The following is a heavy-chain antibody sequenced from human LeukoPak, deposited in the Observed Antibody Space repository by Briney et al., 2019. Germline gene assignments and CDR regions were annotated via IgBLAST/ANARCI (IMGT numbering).Heavy chain of an antibody. Sequence: GGSLRLSCGASGFAFSNSGMHWVRQAPGRGLEWVAVIWYGGVNKYYGDAVKGRFTISRDNSKNMVYLQMNSLRAEDTAVYYCARDEPSPDSTDLDYWGQGTLVTVSS. CDR3: ARDEPSPDSTDLDY. J-gene: IGHJ4*02. CDR2: IWYGGVNK. CDR1: GFAFSNSG. V-gene: IGHV3-33*08. D-gene: IGHD2/OR15-2a*01.